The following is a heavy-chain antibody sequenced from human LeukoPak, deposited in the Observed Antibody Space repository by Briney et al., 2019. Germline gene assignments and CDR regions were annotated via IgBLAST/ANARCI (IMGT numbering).Heavy chain of an antibody. D-gene: IGHD1-26*01. CDR1: GFTLSSYE. V-gene: IGHV3-23*01. CDR2: IDYSGGNT. Sequence: GGSLRLSCAASGFTLSSYEMSWIRQAPGKGLEWVSSIDYSGGNTYYADSVKGRFTISRDNSKNTLYLQLNSLRGDDTAVYYCAKDDGGSYYIYYYYMDVWGKGTTVTISS. CDR3: AKDDGGSYYIYYYYMDV. J-gene: IGHJ6*03.